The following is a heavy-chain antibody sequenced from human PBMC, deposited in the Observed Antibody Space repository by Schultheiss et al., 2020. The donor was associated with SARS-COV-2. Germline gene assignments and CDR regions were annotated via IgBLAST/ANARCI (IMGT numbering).Heavy chain of an antibody. CDR3: ARTYQLLWGLATKNYYYHYMDV. CDR2: IYYSGST. CDR1: GGSISSSSYY. D-gene: IGHD2-2*01. V-gene: IGHV4-61*05. Sequence: SETLSLTCTVSGGSISSSSYYWGWIRQPPGKGLEWIGYIYYSGSTNYNPSLKSRVTISVDTSKNQFSLKLSSVTAADTAVYYCARTYQLLWGLATKNYYYHYMDVWGKGTTVTVSS. J-gene: IGHJ6*03.